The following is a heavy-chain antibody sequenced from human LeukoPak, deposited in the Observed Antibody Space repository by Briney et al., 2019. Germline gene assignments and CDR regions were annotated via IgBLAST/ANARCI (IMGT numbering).Heavy chain of an antibody. D-gene: IGHD6-19*01. V-gene: IGHV3-30-3*01. Sequence: PGGSLRLSCAASGFTVSSNYMSWVRQAPGKGLEWVAVISYDGSNKYYADSVKGRFTISRDNSKNTLYLQMNSLRAEDTAVYYCARVALKTGPVAGSDYYYYGMDVWGQGTTVTVSS. CDR3: ARVALKTGPVAGSDYYYYGMDV. J-gene: IGHJ6*02. CDR2: ISYDGSNK. CDR1: GFTVSSNY.